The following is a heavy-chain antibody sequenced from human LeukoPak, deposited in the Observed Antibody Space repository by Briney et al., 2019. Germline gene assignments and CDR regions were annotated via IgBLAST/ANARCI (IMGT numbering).Heavy chain of an antibody. J-gene: IGHJ6*02. CDR1: GYTFTSYY. CDR3: AREDVVLVDAVRYYYYGMDV. Sequence: GGSVKVSCKASGYTFTSYYMHWVRQAPGQGLEWMGIINPSGGSTSYAQKFQGRVTMTRDMSTSTVYMELSSLKSEDTAVYYCAREDVVLVDAVRYYYYGMDVWGQGTTL. V-gene: IGHV1-46*01. D-gene: IGHD2-8*01. CDR2: INPSGGST.